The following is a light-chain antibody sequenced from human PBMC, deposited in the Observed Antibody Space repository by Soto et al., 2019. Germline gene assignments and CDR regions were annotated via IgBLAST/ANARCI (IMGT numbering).Light chain of an antibody. V-gene: IGKV3-20*01. Sequence: EVVMTQSPGTLSLSPGEAATLSCRASQSVSDNYLAWYQQKPGQSPRLVIYDASSRATGIPDRFSGSGSGTDFTLTISRLEPEDFAVYFCYQYDSSPWTFGQGTKVDIK. CDR1: QSVSDNY. CDR3: YQYDSSPWT. J-gene: IGKJ1*01. CDR2: DAS.